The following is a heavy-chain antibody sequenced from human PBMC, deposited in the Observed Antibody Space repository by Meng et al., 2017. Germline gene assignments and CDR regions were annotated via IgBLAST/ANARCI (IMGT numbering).Heavy chain of an antibody. D-gene: IGHD3-10*01. Sequence: GSLRLSCAVYGGSFSGYYWSWIRQPPGKGLEWIGEINHSGSTNYNPSLKSRVTISVDTSKNQFSLKLSSVTAADTAVYYCARGKRITMVRGVINSAYYFDYWGQGTLVTVSS. CDR2: INHSGST. V-gene: IGHV4-34*01. CDR1: GGSFSGYY. CDR3: ARGKRITMVRGVINSAYYFDY. J-gene: IGHJ4*02.